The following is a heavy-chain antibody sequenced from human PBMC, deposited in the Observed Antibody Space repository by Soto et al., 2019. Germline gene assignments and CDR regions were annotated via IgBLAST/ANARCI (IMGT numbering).Heavy chain of an antibody. D-gene: IGHD3-10*01. J-gene: IGHJ4*02. CDR2: ISSSGGLT. Sequence: EVQLLESGGRLVLPGGSLRLSCAASGFTFTSSAMNWDRQAPGKGLEWVSGISSSGGLTYYADSVKGRFSISRDNSKNTLYLQMNSLRAEDTAVYYCAKVGFSFDYWGQGTLVTVSS. CDR3: AKVGFSFDY. V-gene: IGHV3-23*01. CDR1: GFTFTSSA.